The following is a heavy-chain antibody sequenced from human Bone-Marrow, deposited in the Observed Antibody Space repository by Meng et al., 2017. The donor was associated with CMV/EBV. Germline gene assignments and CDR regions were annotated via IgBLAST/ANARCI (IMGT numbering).Heavy chain of an antibody. CDR1: GFTFSDYY. D-gene: IGHD1-1*01. CDR2: ISSGSGII. Sequence: GESLKISCTGSGFTFSDYYMSWIRQAPGKGLEWLSYISSGSGIISYADSVKGRFTISRDKAKNSLYLQMNGLRAEDTAVYYCSRTLRYPNALYIWGQGTMVTVSS. CDR3: SRTLRYPNALYI. J-gene: IGHJ3*02. V-gene: IGHV3-11*01.